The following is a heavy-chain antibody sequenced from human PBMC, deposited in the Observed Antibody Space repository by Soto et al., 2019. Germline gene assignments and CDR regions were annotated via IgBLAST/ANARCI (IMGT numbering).Heavy chain of an antibody. J-gene: IGHJ6*03. CDR2: IYYSGNT. V-gene: IGHV4-59*01. D-gene: IGHD6-13*01. CDR1: GGSISPYY. CDR3: ARKGAAASYSHYYMDV. Sequence: QVQLQESGPGLVKPSETLSLTCTVSGGSISPYYWSWIRQPPGKGLEWIGYIYYSGNTNYNPSLESRVTISVDTSRNQFSLKLTSVPAADTAVYYCARKGAAASYSHYYMDVWGRGTTFTVSS.